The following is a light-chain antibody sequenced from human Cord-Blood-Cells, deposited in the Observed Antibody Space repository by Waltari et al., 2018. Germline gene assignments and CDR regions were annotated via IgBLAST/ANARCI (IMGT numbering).Light chain of an antibody. CDR2: KAS. CDR3: QKYNSYSWT. V-gene: IGKV1-5*03. CDR1: QSISSW. J-gene: IGKJ1*01. Sequence: DIQMTQSPSTLSASVGDRVTITCRASQSISSWLAWYQQKPGKAPKLLIYKASSLESGGPSRFSGSGSGTEFTLTISSLQPDDFATYYCQKYNSYSWTFGQGTKVEIK.